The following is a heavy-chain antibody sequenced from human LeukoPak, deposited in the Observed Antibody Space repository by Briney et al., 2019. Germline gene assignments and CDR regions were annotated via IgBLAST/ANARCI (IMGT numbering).Heavy chain of an antibody. V-gene: IGHV1-2*02. CDR1: GYTFTGYY. J-gene: IGHJ5*02. CDR2: INPNSGGT. Sequence: ASVKVSCKASGYTFTGYYMHWVRQAPGQGLEWMGWINPNSGGTNYAQEFQGRVTMTRDTSISTAYMELSRLRSDDTAVYYCARDRYYYGSGSPRPNWFDPWGQGTLVTVSS. CDR3: ARDRYYYGSGSPRPNWFDP. D-gene: IGHD3-10*01.